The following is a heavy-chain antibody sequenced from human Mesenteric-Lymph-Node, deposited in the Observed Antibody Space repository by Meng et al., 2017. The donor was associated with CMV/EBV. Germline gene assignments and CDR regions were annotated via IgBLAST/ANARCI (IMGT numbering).Heavy chain of an antibody. CDR1: GGTFSSYA. J-gene: IGHJ6*02. CDR3: ARDIVVVVAATDYYYYGMDV. Sequence: SVKVSCKASGGTFSSYAIGWLRQAPGQGLEWMGGIIPIFGTANYAQKFQGRVTITTDESTSTAYMELSSLRSEDTAVYYCARDIVVVVAATDYYYYGMDVWGQGTTVTVSS. D-gene: IGHD2-15*01. CDR2: IIPIFGTA. V-gene: IGHV1-69*05.